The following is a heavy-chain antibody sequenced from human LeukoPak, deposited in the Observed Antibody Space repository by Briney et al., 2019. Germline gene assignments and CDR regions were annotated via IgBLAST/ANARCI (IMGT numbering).Heavy chain of an antibody. CDR2: INPNSGGT. D-gene: IGHD2-15*01. J-gene: IGHJ5*02. V-gene: IGHV1-2*02. CDR1: GYTFTGYY. CDR3: ARDGCSGGSCYRRGWFDP. Sequence: ASVKVSCKASGYTFTGYYMHWVRQAPGQGLEWMGWINPNSGGTNYAQKFQGRVTMTRDTSISTAYMELSRLISDDTAVYYCARDGCSGGSCYRRGWFDPWGQGTLVTVSS.